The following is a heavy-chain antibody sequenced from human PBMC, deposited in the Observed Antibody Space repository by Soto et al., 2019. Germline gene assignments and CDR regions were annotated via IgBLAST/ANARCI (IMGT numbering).Heavy chain of an antibody. V-gene: IGHV4-59*08. Sequence: SETLSLTCTASGGSISSYYWSWIRQPPGKGLEWIGYIYYSGSTNYNPSLKSRVTISVDTSKNQFSLKLSSVTAADTAVYYCARAKAPLYSSSWYWFDPWGQGTLVTVSS. CDR1: GGSISSYY. CDR3: ARAKAPLYSSSWYWFDP. D-gene: IGHD6-13*01. J-gene: IGHJ5*02. CDR2: IYYSGST.